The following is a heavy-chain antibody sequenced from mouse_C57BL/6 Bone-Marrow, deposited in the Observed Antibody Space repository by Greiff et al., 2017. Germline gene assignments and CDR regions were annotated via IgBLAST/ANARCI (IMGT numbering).Heavy chain of an antibody. CDR2: IDPENGDT. J-gene: IGHJ2*01. CDR1: GFNINDDY. CDR3: TTSYEDV. Sequence: EVQLQQSGAELVRPGASVKLSCTASGFNINDDYMHWVKQRPEQGLEWIGWIDPENGDTEYASEFQGKATLTADTSSNTAYQLRSILTAEDTAFYCCTTSYEDVWGKGTTLTVSS. V-gene: IGHV14-4*01. D-gene: IGHD1-1*01.